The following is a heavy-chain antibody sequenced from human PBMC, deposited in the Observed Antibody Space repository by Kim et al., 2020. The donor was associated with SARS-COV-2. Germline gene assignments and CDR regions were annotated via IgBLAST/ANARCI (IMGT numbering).Heavy chain of an antibody. J-gene: IGHJ5*02. CDR3: ARDLQVFGDIVVVPAAIRRNWFDP. V-gene: IGHV3-13*05. D-gene: IGHD2-2*02. CDR2: IGTAGDP. CDR1: GFTFSSYD. Sequence: GGSLRLSCAASGFTFSSYDMHWVRQATGKGLEWVSAIGTAGDPYYPGSVKGRFTISRENAKNSLYLQMNSLRAGDTAVYYCARDLQVFGDIVVVPAAIRRNWFDPWGQGTLVTVSS.